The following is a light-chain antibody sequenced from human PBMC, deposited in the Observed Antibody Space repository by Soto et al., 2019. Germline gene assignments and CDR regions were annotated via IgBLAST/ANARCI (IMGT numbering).Light chain of an antibody. CDR2: GAS. CDR3: QQSYNVPFT. V-gene: IGKV1-39*01. Sequence: DIQMTQSPASLAASLGDRITISCRASQTISNYLNWYHQKPGEAPKIRIYGASPLQSGVPSSVSGSGSGTEFTLSISSLQPEDFGTYYCQQSYNVPFTFGPGTKVDVK. CDR1: QTISNY. J-gene: IGKJ3*01.